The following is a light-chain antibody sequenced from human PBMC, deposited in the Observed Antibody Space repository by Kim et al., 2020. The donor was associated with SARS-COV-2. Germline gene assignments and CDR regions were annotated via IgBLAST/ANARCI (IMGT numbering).Light chain of an antibody. V-gene: IGKV3-20*01. CDR3: QQYGSSLYT. J-gene: IGKJ2*01. CDR2: GAS. CDR1: QSVSSSY. Sequence: LSPGERATLACRASQSVSSSYLAWYQQKPGQAPRLLIYGASSRATGIPDRFSGSGSGTDFTLTISRLEPEDFAVYYCQQYGSSLYTFGQGTKLEI.